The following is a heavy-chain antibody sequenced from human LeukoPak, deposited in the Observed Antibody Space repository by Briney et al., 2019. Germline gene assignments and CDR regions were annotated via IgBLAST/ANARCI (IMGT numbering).Heavy chain of an antibody. CDR1: GGSITTRTYY. J-gene: IGHJ4*02. D-gene: IGHD2-15*01. Sequence: PSETLSLTCTVSGGSITTRTYYWGWIRQPPGKGLEWIGSIHYSGSTYYSPSLKSRVTISVDTSKNQFSLMVRSVTAADAAVYYCTRVECIDGSSYTFDYWGPGTLVIVSS. CDR3: TRVECIDGSSYTFDY. CDR2: IHYSGST. V-gene: IGHV4-39*07.